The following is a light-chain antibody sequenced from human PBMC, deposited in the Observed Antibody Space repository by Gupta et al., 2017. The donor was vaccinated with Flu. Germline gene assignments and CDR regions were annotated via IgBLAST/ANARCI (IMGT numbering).Light chain of an antibody. J-gene: IGKJ3*01. V-gene: IGKV1-27*01. CDR3: QRHDSAPFT. CDR2: GGS. Sequence: DIQMTQSPASLSASVNDRISITCRASQNIGHSLAWYQQKPGEVPKVLIYGGSSLRAGVPSRFAGGGSGTEFTLTISNLQPEDFATYFCQRHDSAPFTFGHGTRVDIK. CDR1: QNIGHS.